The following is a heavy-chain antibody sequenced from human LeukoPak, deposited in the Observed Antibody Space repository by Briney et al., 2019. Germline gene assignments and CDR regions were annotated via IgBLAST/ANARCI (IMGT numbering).Heavy chain of an antibody. J-gene: IGHJ4*02. V-gene: IGHV1-46*01. Sequence: ASVKVSCKASGYTFTYYYIHWVRQAPGQGFEWMGIINPSGGSTSYAQKFQGRVTLTRDTSTSTVYMELSSLRSEDTAVYYCARSPYTYGSLFYLDYWGQGILVTVSS. CDR3: ARSPYTYGSLFYLDY. D-gene: IGHD5-18*01. CDR2: INPSGGST. CDR1: GYTFTYYY.